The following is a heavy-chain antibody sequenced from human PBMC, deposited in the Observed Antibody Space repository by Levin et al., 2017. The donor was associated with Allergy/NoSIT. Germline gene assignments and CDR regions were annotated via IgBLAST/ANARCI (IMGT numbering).Heavy chain of an antibody. CDR3: ARRQHSSSTKLWIDS. CDR1: GFSFGLYE. Sequence: GESLKISCAASGFSFGLYEMNWVRQAPGKGLEWIAYISTSCVTIYYADSVEGRFTISRDNAGKSLYLQMNSLRVEDTAIYYCARRQHSSSTKLWIDSWGQGTLVTVSS. V-gene: IGHV3-48*03. CDR2: ISTSCVTI. J-gene: IGHJ4*02. D-gene: IGHD6-6*01.